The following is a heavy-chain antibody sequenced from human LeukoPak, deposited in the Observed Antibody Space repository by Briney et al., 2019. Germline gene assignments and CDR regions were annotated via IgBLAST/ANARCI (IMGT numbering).Heavy chain of an antibody. D-gene: IGHD3-22*01. CDR1: GFTFNNYA. CDR3: ARAPSEIGGYYPEYFRH. CDR2: ISASGDTT. V-gene: IGHV3-23*01. Sequence: GGSLRLSCAASGFTFNNYAMSWVRQAPGKGLEWVSAISASGDTTYYADSVKGRFTISRDNAKNTVSLQMNSLRAEDTGVYYCARAPSEIGGYYPEYFRHWGQGTLVTVSS. J-gene: IGHJ1*01.